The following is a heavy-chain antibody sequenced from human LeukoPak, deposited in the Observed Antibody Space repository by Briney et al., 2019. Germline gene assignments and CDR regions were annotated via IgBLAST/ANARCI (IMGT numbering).Heavy chain of an antibody. CDR2: IYYSGST. J-gene: IGHJ6*03. CDR1: GGSISSRNYY. Sequence: SETLSLTCTVSGGSISSRNYYWGWIRQPPGKGLEWIGSIYYSGSTYYNPSLKSRVTISVDTSKNQFSLKLSSVTAADTALYYCARDYYYYYMDVWGKGTTVTISS. CDR3: ARDYYYYYMDV. V-gene: IGHV4-39*01.